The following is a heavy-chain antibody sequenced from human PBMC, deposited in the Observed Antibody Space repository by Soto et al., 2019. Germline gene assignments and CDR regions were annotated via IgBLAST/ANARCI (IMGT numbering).Heavy chain of an antibody. CDR1: GFTFSSYA. V-gene: IGHV3-23*01. CDR3: AKDGAGSDSSAYYDY. D-gene: IGHD3-22*01. J-gene: IGHJ4*02. CDR2: ISGSGGST. Sequence: GGSLRLSCAASGFTFSSYAMSWVRQAPGKGLEWVSAISGSGGSTYYADSAKGRFTISRDNSKNTLYLQMNSLRAEDTAVYYCAKDGAGSDSSAYYDYWGQGTLVTVSS.